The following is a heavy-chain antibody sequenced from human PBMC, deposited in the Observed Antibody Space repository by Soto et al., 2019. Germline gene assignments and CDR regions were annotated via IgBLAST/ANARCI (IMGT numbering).Heavy chain of an antibody. V-gene: IGHV1-69*13. Sequence: SVKVSCKASGGTFSSYAISWVRQAPGQGLEWMGGIIPIFGTANYAQKFQGRVTITADESTSTAYMELSSLRSEDTAVYYCARAAYCGGDCYVYGMDVWGQGTTVPVSS. CDR2: IIPIFGTA. CDR1: GGTFSSYA. CDR3: ARAAYCGGDCYVYGMDV. J-gene: IGHJ6*02. D-gene: IGHD2-21*01.